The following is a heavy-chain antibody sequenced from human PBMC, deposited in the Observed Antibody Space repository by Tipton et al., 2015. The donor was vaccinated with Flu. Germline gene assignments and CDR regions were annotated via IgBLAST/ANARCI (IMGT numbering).Heavy chain of an antibody. CDR3: ARVKYYDFWSGYSNYYYYGMDV. CDR2: INHSGST. D-gene: IGHD3-3*01. J-gene: IGHJ6*02. CDR1: GGSFSGYY. Sequence: LRLSCAVYGGSFSGYYWSWIRQPPGKGLEWIGEINHSGSTNYNPSLKSRVTISVDTSKNQFSLKLSSVTAADTAVYYCARVKYYDFWSGYSNYYYYGMDVWGQGTTVTVSS. V-gene: IGHV4-34*01.